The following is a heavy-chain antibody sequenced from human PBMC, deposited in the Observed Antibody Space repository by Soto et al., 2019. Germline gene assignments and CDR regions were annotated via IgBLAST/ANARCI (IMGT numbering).Heavy chain of an antibody. Sequence: SDTLSLTSAVYGWSFSGYDWSWIRLLPVKGLEWIGEINHSGSTSYNPSLKSRVTISVDTSKNQFSLKLSSVTAADTAVYYCARGLLRGQPAIYDAFDIWGQGTMVT. CDR1: GWSFSGYD. D-gene: IGHD3-10*01. CDR2: INHSGST. J-gene: IGHJ3*02. V-gene: IGHV4-34*01. CDR3: ARGLLRGQPAIYDAFDI.